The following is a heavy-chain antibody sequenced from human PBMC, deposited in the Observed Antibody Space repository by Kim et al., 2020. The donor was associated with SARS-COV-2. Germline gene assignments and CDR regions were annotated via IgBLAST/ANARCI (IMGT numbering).Heavy chain of an antibody. CDR1: GFTFTKYA. CDR2: ISVSGDTA. V-gene: IGHV3-23*01. D-gene: IGHD2-15*01. Sequence: GGSLRLSCVASGFTFTKYAMTWLRQAPGKGLEWVAGISVSGDTAKYTDSVKGRFTISRDNSKDTVYLHLRRLRAEDTALYYCAREVVSGVYG. CDR3: AREVVSGVYG. J-gene: IGHJ6*01.